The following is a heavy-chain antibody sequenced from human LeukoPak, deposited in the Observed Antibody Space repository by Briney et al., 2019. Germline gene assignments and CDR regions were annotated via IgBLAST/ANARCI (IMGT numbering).Heavy chain of an antibody. D-gene: IGHD6-13*01. CDR1: GGSFSGYY. V-gene: IGHV4-34*01. J-gene: IGHJ5*02. CDR2: INHSGST. CDR3: ARGAIAAAGTEWFDP. Sequence: SETLSLTCAVYGGSFSGYYWSGIRQPPGKGLEGIGEINHSGSTNYNPPLKSRVTISVDPSKNQFSLKLSSVTAADTAVYYCARGAIAAAGTEWFDPWGQGTLVTVSS.